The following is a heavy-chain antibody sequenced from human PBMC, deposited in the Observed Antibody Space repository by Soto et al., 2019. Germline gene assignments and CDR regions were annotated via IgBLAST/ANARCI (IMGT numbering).Heavy chain of an antibody. D-gene: IGHD3-3*01. CDR2: IIPIFGTA. CDR1: GGTFSSYA. V-gene: IGHV1-69*06. J-gene: IGHJ6*02. CDR3: ATTYVFWSVSQQLPQNLYSYYYGMDV. Sequence: GASVKVSCKASGGTFSSYAISWVRQAPGQGLEWMGGIIPIFGTANYAQKFQGRVTMTEDTSTDTAYMELSSLRSEDTAVYYCATTYVFWSVSQQLPQNLYSYYYGMDVWGQGTTVPVSS.